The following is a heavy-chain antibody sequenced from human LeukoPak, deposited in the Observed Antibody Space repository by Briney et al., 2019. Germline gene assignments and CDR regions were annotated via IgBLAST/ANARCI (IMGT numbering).Heavy chain of an antibody. V-gene: IGHV5-51*01. CDR3: ARGRHTNNKVESFDV. CDR1: GYSFTSYW. D-gene: IGHD1/OR15-1a*01. Sequence: GESLKISCKGSGYSFTSYWIAWVRQMPGKGLEWMGVIYPDDSDSRYSPSFQGQVTISADKSISTAYLQWSSLKASDSAMFYCARGRHTNNKVESFDVWGQGTLVTVS. CDR2: IYPDDSDS. J-gene: IGHJ3*01.